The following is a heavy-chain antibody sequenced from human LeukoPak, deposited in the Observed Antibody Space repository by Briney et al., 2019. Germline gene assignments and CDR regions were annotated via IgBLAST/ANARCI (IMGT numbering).Heavy chain of an antibody. V-gene: IGHV1-69*05. CDR2: IIPIFGTA. J-gene: IGHJ4*02. CDR3: ARGRGGYSNFMPPGFDY. CDR1: GGTFSSYA. Sequence: SVKVSCKASGGTFSSYAISWVRQAPGQGLEWMGGIIPIFGTANYAQKFQGRVTITTDETTSTAYMELSSLRSEDTAVYYCARGRGGYSNFMPPGFDYWGQGTLVTVSS. D-gene: IGHD4-11*01.